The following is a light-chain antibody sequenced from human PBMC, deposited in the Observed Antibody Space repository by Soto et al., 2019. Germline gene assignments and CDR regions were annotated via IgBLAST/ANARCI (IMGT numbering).Light chain of an antibody. Sequence: EIVLTQSPGTLSLSPGERATLSCRASQSVSSSYLAWYQQKPGQAPRLLIYGASSRATGIPDRFSGSGSGTDFTLTISRXEPEDFAVYYCQQYGSSRCTFGQGTKVDIK. CDR3: QQYGSSRCT. J-gene: IGKJ1*01. V-gene: IGKV3-20*01. CDR1: QSVSSSY. CDR2: GAS.